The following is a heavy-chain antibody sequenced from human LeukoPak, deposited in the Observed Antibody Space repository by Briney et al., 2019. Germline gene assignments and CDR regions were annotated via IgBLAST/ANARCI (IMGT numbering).Heavy chain of an antibody. CDR3: ARAKKTYYYDSSGYYDVHY. V-gene: IGHV1-69*13. J-gene: IGHJ4*02. D-gene: IGHD3-22*01. CDR2: IIPIFGTA. CDR1: GGTFSSYA. Sequence: VASVKVSCKASGGTFSSYAISWVRQAPGQGLEWMGGIIPIFGTANYAQKFQGRVTITADESTSTAYMELSSLRSEDTAVYYCARAKKTYYYDSSGYYDVHYWGQGTLVTVSS.